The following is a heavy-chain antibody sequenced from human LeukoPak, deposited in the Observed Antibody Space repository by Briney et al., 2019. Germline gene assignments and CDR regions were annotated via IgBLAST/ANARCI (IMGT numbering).Heavy chain of an antibody. Sequence: GGSLRLSCAASGFTLSNYPMGWVRQAPVKGLEWLSAIGEEKSGSWTKSADSVKGRFTISRDNSENTLYLQMGSLTVEDTAVYYCARAGVISGWDYWGQGTLVTVSS. CDR3: ARAGVISGWDY. CDR2: IGEEKSGSWT. V-gene: IGHV3-23*01. CDR1: GFTLSNYP. J-gene: IGHJ4*02. D-gene: IGHD3-3*02.